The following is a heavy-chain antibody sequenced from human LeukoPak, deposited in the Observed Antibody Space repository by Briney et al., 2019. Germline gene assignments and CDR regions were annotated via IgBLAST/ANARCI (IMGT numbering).Heavy chain of an antibody. D-gene: IGHD5-18*01. Sequence: GGSLRLSCAASGFTFSSYSMNWVRQAPGKGLEWVSYISSSGSTIYYADSVKGRFTISRDNAKNSLYLQMNSLRAEDTAVYYCARVGYSYGYEGFFDYWGQGTLVTVSS. V-gene: IGHV3-48*04. CDR3: ARVGYSYGYEGFFDY. CDR2: ISSSGSTI. CDR1: GFTFSSYS. J-gene: IGHJ4*02.